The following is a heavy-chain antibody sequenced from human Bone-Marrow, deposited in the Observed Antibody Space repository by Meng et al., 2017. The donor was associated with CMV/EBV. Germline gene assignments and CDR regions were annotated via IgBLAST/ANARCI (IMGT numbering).Heavy chain of an antibody. Sequence: SLRRSCVALGFNFSSYWMHWVRQAPGMGLVWVSRINSDGTTISYADSVKGRFTISRDNAKNTLYLQMNSLRAEDTAVYYCARDATPDYWGQGTLVTVSS. V-gene: IGHV3-74*01. CDR2: INSDGTTI. CDR3: ARDATPDY. CDR1: GFNFSSYW. J-gene: IGHJ4*02. D-gene: IGHD2-15*01.